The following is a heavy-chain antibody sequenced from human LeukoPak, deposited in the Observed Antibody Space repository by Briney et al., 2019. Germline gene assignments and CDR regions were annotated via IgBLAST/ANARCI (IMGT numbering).Heavy chain of an antibody. J-gene: IGHJ3*01. CDR1: GFTFSSYS. CDR3: ARENSVGATRSFDF. D-gene: IGHD1-26*01. Sequence: GGSLRLSCSASGFTFSSYSLHWVRQAPGKGPEWVAVTWSAGGNTYVDSVKGRFTVSRDNFRKTLYLQMNSLRGEDTAVYYCARENSVGATRSFDFWGQGTMVAVSS. CDR2: TWSAGGN. V-gene: IGHV3-33*01.